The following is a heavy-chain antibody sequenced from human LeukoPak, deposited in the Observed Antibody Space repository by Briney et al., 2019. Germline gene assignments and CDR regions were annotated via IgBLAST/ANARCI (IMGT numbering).Heavy chain of an antibody. Sequence: PGGSLRLSCAASGFTFSSYSMNWVRQAPGKGLEWVSYISSSSSTIYYADSVKGRFTISRDNAKNSLYLQMNSLRAEDTAVYYCARHSGFLRRGYYMDVWGKGTTVTVSS. CDR2: ISSSSSTI. V-gene: IGHV3-48*04. D-gene: IGHD3-3*01. CDR1: GFTFSSYS. J-gene: IGHJ6*03. CDR3: ARHSGFLRRGYYMDV.